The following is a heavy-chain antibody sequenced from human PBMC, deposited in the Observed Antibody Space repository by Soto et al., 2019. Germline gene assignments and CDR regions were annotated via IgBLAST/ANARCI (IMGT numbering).Heavy chain of an antibody. J-gene: IGHJ4*02. CDR3: ARLPYYYDSSGYYYALDY. CDR2: IYYSGST. Sequence: SETLSLTCTVSGGSISSYYWSWIRQPPGKGLEWIGYIYYSGSTNYNPSLKSRVTISVDTSKNQFSLKLSSVTAADTAVYYCARLPYYYDSSGYYYALDYWGQGTLVTVSS. CDR1: GGSISSYY. V-gene: IGHV4-59*01. D-gene: IGHD3-22*01.